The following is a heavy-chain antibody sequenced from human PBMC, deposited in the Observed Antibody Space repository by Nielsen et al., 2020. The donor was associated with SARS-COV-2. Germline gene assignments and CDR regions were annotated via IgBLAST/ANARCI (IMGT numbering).Heavy chain of an antibody. CDR1: GGSISTYY. V-gene: IGHV4-59*08. J-gene: IGHJ4*02. Sequence: SETLSLTCTVSGGSISTYYWSWIRQPPGKGLEWIGYIYYSGSTNYNPSLKSRVTMSVDTSKNQFSLTLRSVTAADTALYYCAGGTTAFRYFFDYWGQGTLVTVSS. CDR2: IYYSGST. D-gene: IGHD2/OR15-2a*01. CDR3: AGGTTAFRYFFDY.